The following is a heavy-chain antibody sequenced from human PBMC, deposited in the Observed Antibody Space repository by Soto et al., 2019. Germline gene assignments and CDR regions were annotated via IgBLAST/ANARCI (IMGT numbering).Heavy chain of an antibody. Sequence: ASVKVSCNPSGFSCTVYYIHGIVQSPCQGLEWMGWINAHSGGTEYAQKFQGRVTLTRDTSIATAYLTLTSLTSDDTALYCRAKDLTRQLAYWLDPWGQGTQVTVSS. CDR2: INAHSGGT. CDR1: GFSCTVYY. J-gene: IGHJ5*02. CDR3: AKDLTRQLAYWLDP. D-gene: IGHD6-6*01. V-gene: IGHV1-2*02.